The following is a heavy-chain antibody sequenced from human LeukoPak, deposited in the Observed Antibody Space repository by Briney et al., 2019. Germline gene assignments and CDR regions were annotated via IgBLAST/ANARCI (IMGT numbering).Heavy chain of an antibody. Sequence: SETLSLTCAVYGGSFSGYYWSWIRQPPGKGLEWIGEINHSGSTNYNPSLKSRVTISVDTSKNQFSLKLSSVTAADTAVYYCARAVQDLWGRGTLVTVSS. CDR2: INHSGST. CDR3: ARAVQDL. CDR1: GGSFSGYY. V-gene: IGHV4-34*01. J-gene: IGHJ2*01.